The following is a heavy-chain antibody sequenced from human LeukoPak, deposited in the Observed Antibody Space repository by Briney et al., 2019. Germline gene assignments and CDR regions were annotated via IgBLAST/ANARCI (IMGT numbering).Heavy chain of an antibody. CDR2: IYSGGST. CDR3: TLIQGWGAGSYFLDY. J-gene: IGHJ4*02. D-gene: IGHD3-10*01. Sequence: PGGSLRLSCAASGFTVSSNYMSWVRQAPGKGLEWVSVIYSGGSTYYADSVKGRFIISRDDSKNMLYLQMDSLKTEDTAVYYCTLIQGWGAGSYFLDYWGQGALVTVSS. V-gene: IGHV3-66*01. CDR1: GFTVSSNY.